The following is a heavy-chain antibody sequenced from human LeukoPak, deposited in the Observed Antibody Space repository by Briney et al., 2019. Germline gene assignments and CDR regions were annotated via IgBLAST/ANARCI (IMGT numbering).Heavy chain of an antibody. CDR2: IIPIFGTA. V-gene: IGHV1-69*13. CDR3: AKDHRYSSGWYPSHFDY. D-gene: IGHD6-19*01. J-gene: IGHJ4*02. CDR1: GGTFSSYA. Sequence: SVKVSCKASGGTFSSYAISWVRQAPGQGLEWMGGIIPIFGTANYAQKFQGRVTITADESTSTAYMELSSLRSEDTAVYYCAKDHRYSSGWYPSHFDYWGQGTLVTVSS.